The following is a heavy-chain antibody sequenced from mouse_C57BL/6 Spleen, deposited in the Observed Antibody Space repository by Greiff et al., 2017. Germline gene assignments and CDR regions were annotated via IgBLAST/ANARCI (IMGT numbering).Heavy chain of an antibody. CDR1: GYTFTSYG. Sequence: QVQLQQSGAELARPGASVKLSCKASGYTFTSYGISWVKQRTGQGLEWIGEIYPRSGNTYYNEKFKGKATLTADKSSSTAYMELRSLTSEDSAVYFCARSYGSSYLYYLDDWGQGTTRTVSS. CDR2: IYPRSGNT. CDR3: ARSYGSSYLYYLDD. J-gene: IGHJ2*01. V-gene: IGHV1-81*01. D-gene: IGHD1-1*01.